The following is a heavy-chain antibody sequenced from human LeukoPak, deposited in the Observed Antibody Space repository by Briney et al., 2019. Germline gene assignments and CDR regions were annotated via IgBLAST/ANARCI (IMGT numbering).Heavy chain of an antibody. D-gene: IGHD3-22*01. V-gene: IGHV3-48*01. Sequence: SGGSLRLSCAASGFTFSSYSMNWVRQAPGKGLEWVSYISSSSSTIYYADSVKGRFTISRDNAKNSLYLQMNSLRAEDTAVYYCAKAHRLYYYDISDAFDIWGQGTMVTVSS. CDR3: AKAHRLYYYDISDAFDI. CDR1: GFTFSSYS. CDR2: ISSSSSTI. J-gene: IGHJ3*02.